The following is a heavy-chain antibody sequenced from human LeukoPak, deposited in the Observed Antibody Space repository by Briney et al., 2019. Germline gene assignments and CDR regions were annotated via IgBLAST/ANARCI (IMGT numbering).Heavy chain of an antibody. CDR1: GYTFTSYY. J-gene: IGHJ6*03. Sequence: ASVKVSCKASGYTFTSYYMHWVRQAPGQGLEWIGVINPSGGSTSYAQKFQGRVTMARDTSTSTGYMELSSLRSEDTAVYYCARDPGVTMVRGVIPIEYYYYYYMDVWGKGTTVTVSS. V-gene: IGHV1-46*01. CDR3: ARDPGVTMVRGVIPIEYYYYYYMDV. D-gene: IGHD3-10*01. CDR2: INPSGGST.